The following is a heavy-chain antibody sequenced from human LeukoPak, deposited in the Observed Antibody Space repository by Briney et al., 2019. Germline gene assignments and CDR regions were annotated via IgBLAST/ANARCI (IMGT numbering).Heavy chain of an antibody. D-gene: IGHD5-24*01. CDR2: ISWNSGSI. Sequence: RSLRLSCAASGFTFDDYAMHWVRQAPGKGLEWVSGISWNSGSIGYADSVKGRFTISRDNAKNSLYLQMNSLRAEDTAVYYCARDRLAEYGYNRGGFDYWGQGTLVTVSS. V-gene: IGHV3-9*01. CDR3: ARDRLAEYGYNRGGFDY. J-gene: IGHJ4*02. CDR1: GFTFDDYA.